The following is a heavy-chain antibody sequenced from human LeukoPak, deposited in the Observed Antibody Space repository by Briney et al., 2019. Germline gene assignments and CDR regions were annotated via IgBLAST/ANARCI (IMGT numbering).Heavy chain of an antibody. CDR3: ARDHQPLYYYYGMDV. Sequence: SVKVSCKASGGTFSSYAISWVRQAPGQGLEWMGGIIPIFGTANYAQKFQGRVTITADESTSTAYMELSSLRSEDTAVYYCARDHQPLYYYYGMDVWGQGTTVTVSS. V-gene: IGHV1-69*13. CDR2: IIPIFGTA. J-gene: IGHJ6*02. CDR1: GGTFSSYA.